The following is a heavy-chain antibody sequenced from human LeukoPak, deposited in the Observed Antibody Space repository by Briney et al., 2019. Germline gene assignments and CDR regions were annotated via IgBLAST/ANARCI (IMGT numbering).Heavy chain of an antibody. V-gene: IGHV1-2*02. D-gene: IGHD6-19*01. Sequence: ASVKVSCKASGYTFTGYYMHWVRQAPGQGLEWMGWINPNSGGTNYAQKFQGRVTMTRDTSISTAYMELSRLRSDDTAVYYCARWYISGWAFDYWGQGTLVTVSS. CDR1: GYTFTGYY. CDR2: INPNSGGT. J-gene: IGHJ4*02. CDR3: ARWYISGWAFDY.